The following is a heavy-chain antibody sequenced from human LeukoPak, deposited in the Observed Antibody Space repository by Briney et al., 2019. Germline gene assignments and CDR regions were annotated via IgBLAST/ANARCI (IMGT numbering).Heavy chain of an antibody. CDR1: GYNFTNYW. Sequence: GESLKISCKGSGYNFTNYWIGWVRQMPGKGLEWMGIIYPGDSDTRYSPSFQGQVTISADKPISTAYLQWSSLKASDTAMYYCVRLYCSGGRCYFGFDYWGQGTLVTVSS. J-gene: IGHJ4*02. CDR2: IYPGDSDT. CDR3: VRLYCSGGRCYFGFDY. D-gene: IGHD2-15*01. V-gene: IGHV5-51*01.